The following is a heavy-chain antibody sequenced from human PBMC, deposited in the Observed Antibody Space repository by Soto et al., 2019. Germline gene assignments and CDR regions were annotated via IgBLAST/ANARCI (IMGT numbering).Heavy chain of an antibody. CDR1: GYTLNEVA. V-gene: IGHV1-24*01. CDR3: TTLHGDSNFDH. J-gene: IGHJ5*02. CDR2: FDPDEAET. Sequence: QVQLVQSGAEVKKPGASVKVSCKVSGYTLNEVAMHWVRQAPGKGLEWLGGFDPDEAETIYAQHFQGRVTMTEDTSTDTVYMEFSSLRSEDSALYFCTTLHGDSNFDHWGQGTLVTVSS. D-gene: IGHD4-17*01.